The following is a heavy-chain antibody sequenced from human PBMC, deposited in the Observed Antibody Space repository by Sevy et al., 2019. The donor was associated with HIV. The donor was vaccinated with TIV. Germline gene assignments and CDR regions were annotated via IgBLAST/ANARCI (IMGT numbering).Heavy chain of an antibody. Sequence: QLGGSLRLSCAASGFTFSSYAMSWVRQAPGKGLEWVSAISGSGGSTYYVDSVKGRFTISRDNSKNTLYLQMNSLRAEDTAVYYCAKGGGYSYGKIDYWGQGTLVTVSS. V-gene: IGHV3-23*01. CDR3: AKGGGYSYGKIDY. CDR1: GFTFSSYA. D-gene: IGHD5-18*01. CDR2: ISGSGGST. J-gene: IGHJ4*02.